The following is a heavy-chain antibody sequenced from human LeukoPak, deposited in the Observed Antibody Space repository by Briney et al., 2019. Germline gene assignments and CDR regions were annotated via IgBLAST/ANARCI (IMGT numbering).Heavy chain of an antibody. J-gene: IGHJ4*02. Sequence: ASVKVSCKASGYTFTSYAMNWVRQAPGQGLEWMGWINTNTGNPTYAQGFTGRFVFSLDTSVSTAYLQISSLKAEDTAVYYCARDLDYYDSSGPPPLDYWGQGTLVTVSS. CDR3: ARDLDYYDSSGPPPLDY. V-gene: IGHV7-4-1*02. D-gene: IGHD3-22*01. CDR2: INTNTGNP. CDR1: GYTFTSYA.